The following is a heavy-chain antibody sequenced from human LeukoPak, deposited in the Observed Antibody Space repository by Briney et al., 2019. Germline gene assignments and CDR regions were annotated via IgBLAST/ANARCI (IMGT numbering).Heavy chain of an antibody. CDR3: AKDNSPLGSSWYATIGY. V-gene: IGHV3-21*04. CDR2: ISSGSSYI. CDR1: GFTFSSYS. Sequence: PGGSLRLSCAASGFTFSSYSMNWVRQAPGKGLEWVSSISSGSSYIYYADSVKGRFTISRDNAKNSLYLQMNSLRAEDTAVYYCAKDNSPLGSSWYATIGYWGQGTLVTVSS. J-gene: IGHJ4*02. D-gene: IGHD6-13*01.